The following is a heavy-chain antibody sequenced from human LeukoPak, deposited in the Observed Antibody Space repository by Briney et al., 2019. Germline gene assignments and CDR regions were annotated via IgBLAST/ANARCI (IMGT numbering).Heavy chain of an antibody. D-gene: IGHD4-17*01. J-gene: IGHJ4*02. CDR3: ARDSYGFDY. CDR2: IWYDGSNK. Sequence: GRSLRLSCAASGFTFSSYGMHWVRQAPAKGLEWVAVIWYDGSNKYYADSVQGRFTISRDNSKNTLYLQMNSLRAEDTAVYYCARDSYGFDYWGQGTLVTVSS. CDR1: GFTFSSYG. V-gene: IGHV3-33*01.